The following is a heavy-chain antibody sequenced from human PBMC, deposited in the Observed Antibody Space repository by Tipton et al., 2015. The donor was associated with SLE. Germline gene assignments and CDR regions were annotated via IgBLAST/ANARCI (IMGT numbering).Heavy chain of an antibody. D-gene: IGHD3-22*01. CDR1: GFTFGDYA. V-gene: IGHV3-49*04. CDR3: SRGDFYDGSGSHHY. J-gene: IGHJ4*02. CDR2: IRSKAYGGTT. Sequence: SLRLSCATSGFTFGDYAMSWVRQAPGKGLEWVGFIRSKAYGGTTEHAASVKGRFTISRDDSKNIAYLQMNSLKTEDTAIYYCSRGDFYDGSGSHHYWGQGTLVSVSS.